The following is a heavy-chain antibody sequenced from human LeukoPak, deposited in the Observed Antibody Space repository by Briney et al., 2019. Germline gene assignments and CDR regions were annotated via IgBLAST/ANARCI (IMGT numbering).Heavy chain of an antibody. J-gene: IGHJ5*02. CDR2: ISSSGSTI. CDR3: ARDFTMVRGVNWFDP. V-gene: IGHV3-48*03. Sequence: GGSLRLSCAASGFTFSSYEMNWVRQAPGKGLEWVSYISSSGSTIYYADSVKGRFTISRDNAKNSLYLQMNSLRAEDTAVYYCARDFTMVRGVNWFDPRGQGTLVTVSS. D-gene: IGHD3-10*01. CDR1: GFTFSSYE.